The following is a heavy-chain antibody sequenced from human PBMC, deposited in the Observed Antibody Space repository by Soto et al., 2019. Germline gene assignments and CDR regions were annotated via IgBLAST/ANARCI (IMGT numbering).Heavy chain of an antibody. CDR2: IIPIFGTA. J-gene: IGHJ4*02. Sequence: SVKVSCKASGGTFSSYAISPVRQAPGQGLEWMGGIIPIFGTANYAQKFQSRVTITADESTSTAYMELSSLRSEDTAVYYCARVRLMGAPSKYYFDYWGQGTLVTVSS. CDR3: ARVRLMGAPSKYYFDY. D-gene: IGHD1-26*01. CDR1: GGTFSSYA. V-gene: IGHV1-69*13.